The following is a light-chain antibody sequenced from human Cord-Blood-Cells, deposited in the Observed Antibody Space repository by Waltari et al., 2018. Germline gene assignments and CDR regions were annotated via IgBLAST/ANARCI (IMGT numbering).Light chain of an antibody. CDR2: GAS. V-gene: IGKV3-20*01. CDR1: QSVSSSY. J-gene: IGKJ2*01. CDR3: QQYGSSRGYT. Sequence: EIVLTQSPGTLSLSQGERATLSCRASQSVSSSYLAWYQQKPGQAPRLLIYGASSRATGIPDRFSGSGSGTDFTLTISRLEPEDFAVYYCQQYGSSRGYTFGQGTKLEIK.